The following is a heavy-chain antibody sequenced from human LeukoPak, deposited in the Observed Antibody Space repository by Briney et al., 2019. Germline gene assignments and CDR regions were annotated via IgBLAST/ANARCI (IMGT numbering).Heavy chain of an antibody. CDR1: GFTFSSYA. D-gene: IGHD3-10*01. CDR3: AKPRGLSYETYYFDY. CDR2: ISGSGGST. Sequence: GGSLRLSCAASGFTFSSYAMSWVRQAPGKGLEWVSAISGSGGSTYYADSVKGRFTISRDNSKNTLYPQMNSLRAEDTAVYYCAKPRGLSYETYYFDYWGQGTLVTVSS. V-gene: IGHV3-23*01. J-gene: IGHJ4*02.